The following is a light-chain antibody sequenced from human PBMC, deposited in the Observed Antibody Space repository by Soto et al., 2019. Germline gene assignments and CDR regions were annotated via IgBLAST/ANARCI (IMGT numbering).Light chain of an antibody. CDR2: GNS. CDR3: QSYDSSLSGAV. V-gene: IGLV1-40*01. Sequence: QSVLTQPPSVSGAPGQRVTISCIGSSSSIGAGYDVHWYQQLPGTAPKLLIYGNSNRPSGVPDRFSGSKSGTSASLAITGLQAEDESDYYCQSYDSSLSGAVFGGGTQLIVL. CDR1: SSSIGAGYD. J-gene: IGLJ7*01.